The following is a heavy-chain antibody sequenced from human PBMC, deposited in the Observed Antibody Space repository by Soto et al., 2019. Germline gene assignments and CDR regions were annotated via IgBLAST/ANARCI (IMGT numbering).Heavy chain of an antibody. CDR3: ARCRGYCSSGSCYNWFDP. J-gene: IGHJ5*02. D-gene: IGHD2-15*01. CDR1: GGSISSSYW. CDR2: IYHSGTT. V-gene: IGHV4-4*02. Sequence: SETLSLTCVVSGGSISSSYWWSWVRQPPGKGLEWIGEIYHSGTTNYNPSLKSRVSISVDKSKNQFSLKLSSVTAADTAVYYCARCRGYCSSGSCYNWFDPWGQGTLVTVSS.